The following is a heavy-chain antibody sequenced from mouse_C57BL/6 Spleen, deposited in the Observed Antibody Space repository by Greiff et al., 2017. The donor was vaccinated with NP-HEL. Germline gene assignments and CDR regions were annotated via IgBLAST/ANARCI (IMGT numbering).Heavy chain of an antibody. Sequence: QVQLQQPGAELVMPGASVKLSCKASGYTFTSYWMHWVKQRPGQGLEWIGEIDPSDSYTNYNQKFKGKSTLTVDKSSSTAYMQLSSLTSEDSAVYYCARSRYEYDGVAYWGQGTLVTVSA. V-gene: IGHV1-69*01. J-gene: IGHJ3*01. CDR3: ARSRYEYDGVAY. D-gene: IGHD2-4*01. CDR1: GYTFTSYW. CDR2: IDPSDSYT.